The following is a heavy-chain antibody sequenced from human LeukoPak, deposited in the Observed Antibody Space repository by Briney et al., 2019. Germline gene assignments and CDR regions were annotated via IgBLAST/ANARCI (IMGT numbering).Heavy chain of an antibody. V-gene: IGHV4-39*01. CDR2: INYSGTT. D-gene: IGHD2-2*01. J-gene: IGHJ3*02. CDR1: GDSISSSTYY. CDR3: ARRNVVVPAAMAWAFDI. Sequence: SETLSLTCTVSGDSISSSTYYWGWIRQPPAKGLEWIGNINYSGTTYYNPSLKSRVTISVDTSKNQFSLKLNSVTAADTAVYYCARRNVVVPAAMAWAFDIWGQGTVVTVSS.